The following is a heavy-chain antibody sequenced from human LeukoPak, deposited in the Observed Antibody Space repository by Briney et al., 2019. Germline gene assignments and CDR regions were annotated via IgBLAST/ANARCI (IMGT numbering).Heavy chain of an antibody. J-gene: IGHJ4*02. CDR1: GFTFSSYW. D-gene: IGHD3/OR15-3a*01. CDR2: IKQDGSEK. V-gene: IGHV3-7*01. Sequence: PGGPLRLSCAASGFTFSSYWMSWVRQAPGKGLEWVANIKQDGSEKYYVDFVKGRFTISRDNAKNSLYLQMNSLRAEDTAVYYCARDSYLWAGKEDLDYWGQGTLVTVSS. CDR3: ARDSYLWAGKEDLDY.